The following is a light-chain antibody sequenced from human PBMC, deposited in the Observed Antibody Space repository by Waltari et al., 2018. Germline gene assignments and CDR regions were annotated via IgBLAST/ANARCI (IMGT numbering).Light chain of an antibody. J-gene: IGLJ2*01. Sequence: QSALTQPASVSGSPGPSITISCTGTSSDVGGYNYVYWYQQHPGKAPKLMIYDVSKRPSGVSNRFSGSKSGNTASLTISGLQAEDEADYYCSSYTSSSTVVFGGGTKLTVL. CDR3: SSYTSSSTVV. CDR2: DVS. V-gene: IGLV2-14*01. CDR1: SSDVGGYNY.